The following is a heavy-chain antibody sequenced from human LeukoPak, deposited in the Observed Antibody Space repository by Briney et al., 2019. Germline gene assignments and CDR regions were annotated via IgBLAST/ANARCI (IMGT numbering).Heavy chain of an antibody. CDR2: VWSDGINK. Sequence: GRSLRLSCAASGFTFSNYDMHWVRQAPGKGLEWVAVVWSDGINKYYADPVKGRFTISRDNSKNTLYLQMNSLRAEDTALYYCAKDSRSSSIDFWGQGTLVTVSS. J-gene: IGHJ4*02. CDR1: GFTFSNYD. D-gene: IGHD6-6*01. CDR3: AKDSRSSSIDF. V-gene: IGHV3-33*06.